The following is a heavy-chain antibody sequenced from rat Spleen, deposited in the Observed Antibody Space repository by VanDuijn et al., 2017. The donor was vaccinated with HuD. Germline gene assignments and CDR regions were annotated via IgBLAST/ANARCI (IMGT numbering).Heavy chain of an antibody. J-gene: IGHJ2*01. CDR1: GFSFSDYN. CDR2: SVYDGIRT. V-gene: IGHV5S10*01. Sequence: EVQLVESGGGLVQPGGSLKLSCAASGFSFSDYNMAWVRQAPKKGLEWVATSVYDGIRTYYRDSVKGRFTASRDNAKSTLYLQMSSLRSEDTATYFCTRRGHTMGLTSRYFDYWGQGVMVTVSS. CDR3: TRRGHTMGLTSRYFDY. D-gene: IGHD1-9*01.